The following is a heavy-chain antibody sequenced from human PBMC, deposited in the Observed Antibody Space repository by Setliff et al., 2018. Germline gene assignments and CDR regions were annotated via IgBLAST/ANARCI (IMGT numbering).Heavy chain of an antibody. V-gene: IGHV4-38-2*01. CDR1: GFTISSGYY. D-gene: IGHD6-19*01. CDR3: ATLTVAGAGTFDL. Sequence: SETLSLTCDVSGFTISSGYYWGWVRQPPGMGLEWIGSFYYYTGKTYYNPSLKGRVSISADVSKNQLSLRLTSVVAADTAVYYCATLTVAGAGTFDLWGQGTLVTVSS. CDR2: FYYYTGKT. J-gene: IGHJ4*02.